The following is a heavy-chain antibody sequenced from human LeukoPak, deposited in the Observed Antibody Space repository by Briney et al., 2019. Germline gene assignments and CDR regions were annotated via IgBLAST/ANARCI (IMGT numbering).Heavy chain of an antibody. J-gene: IGHJ4*02. CDR2: IYYSGST. Sequence: SETLSLTCTVSGGSISSYYWSWIRQPPGKGLQWIGYIYYSGSTNYNPSLKSRVTISVDTSKNQFSLKLSSVTAADTAVYYCARGPGIAAAGTIDYWGQGTLVTVSS. V-gene: IGHV4-59*01. CDR1: GGSISSYY. D-gene: IGHD6-13*01. CDR3: ARGPGIAAAGTIDY.